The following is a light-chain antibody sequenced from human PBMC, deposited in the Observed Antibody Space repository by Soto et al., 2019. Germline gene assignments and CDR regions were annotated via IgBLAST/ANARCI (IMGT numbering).Light chain of an antibody. CDR3: CSYAGSYNVV. CDR2: DVS. CDR1: SSDVGGYNY. Sequence: QSALTQPRSASGSPGQSVTISCTGTSSDVGGYNYVSWYQQHPGKAPKLMISDVSKRPSGVPDRFSGSKSGNTASLTISGLQAEDEADYYCCSYAGSYNVVFGGGTKLTVL. J-gene: IGLJ2*01. V-gene: IGLV2-11*01.